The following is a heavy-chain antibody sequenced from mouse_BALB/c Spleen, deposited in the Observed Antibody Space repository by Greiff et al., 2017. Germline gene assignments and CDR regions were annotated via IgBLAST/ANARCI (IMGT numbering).Heavy chain of an antibody. Sequence: DVKLVESGGGLVQPGGSLKLSCAASGFTFSTYTMSWVRQTPEKRLEWVAYISNGGGSTYYPDTVKGRFTISRDNAKNTLYLQMSSLKSEDTAMYYCANLRLGYFDVWGAGTTVTVSS. CDR2: ISNGGGST. CDR1: GFTFSTYT. D-gene: IGHD1-2*01. V-gene: IGHV5-12-2*01. J-gene: IGHJ1*01. CDR3: ANLRLGYFDV.